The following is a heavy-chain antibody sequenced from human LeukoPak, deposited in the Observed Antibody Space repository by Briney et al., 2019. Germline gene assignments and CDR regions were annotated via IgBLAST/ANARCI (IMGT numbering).Heavy chain of an antibody. CDR2: ISYDGSNK. V-gene: IGHV3-30*18. D-gene: IGHD3-9*01. Sequence: GRSLRLSCAASGFTFSNYGMHWVRQAPGKGLEWVVVISYDGSNKYYADSVKGRFTISRDNSRNTLFLQMDSLRAEDTAVYYCAKDAILSQDAFDIWGQGTMVTVSS. CDR3: AKDAILSQDAFDI. J-gene: IGHJ3*02. CDR1: GFTFSNYG.